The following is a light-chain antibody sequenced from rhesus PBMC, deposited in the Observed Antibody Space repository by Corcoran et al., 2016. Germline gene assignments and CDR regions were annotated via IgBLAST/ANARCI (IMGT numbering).Light chain of an antibody. J-gene: IGKJ2*01. CDR1: QGIRNN. CDR2: IAS. CDR3: QHGYGTPYS. V-gene: IGKV1-25*01. Sequence: DIQMTQSPSSLSSSVGDRVTITRQASQGIRNNLAWYQQKPGKVPKLLFDIASTLQSGVPSRFSGNGSGTDFPLTIRSLQTEDFATYYCQHGYGTPYSFGQGTKVEIK.